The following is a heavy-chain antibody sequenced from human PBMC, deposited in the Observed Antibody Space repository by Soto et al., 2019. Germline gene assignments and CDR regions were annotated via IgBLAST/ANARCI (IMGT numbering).Heavy chain of an antibody. CDR2: MNPNSGNT. J-gene: IGHJ6*03. CDR1: GYTFTSYD. Sequence: ASVKVSCKASGYTFTSYDINWVRQATGQGLEWMGWMNPNSGNTGYAQKFQGRVTMTRNTSISTAYMELSSLRSEDTAVYYCARAGYCSSIICYDSYYHYYMDVWGKGTTVTVSS. CDR3: ARAGYCSSIICYDSYYHYYMDV. D-gene: IGHD2-2*01. V-gene: IGHV1-8*01.